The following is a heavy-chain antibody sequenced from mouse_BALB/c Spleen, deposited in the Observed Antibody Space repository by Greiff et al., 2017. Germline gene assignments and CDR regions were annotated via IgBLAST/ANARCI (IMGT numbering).Heavy chain of an antibody. CDR1: GFAFSSYD. CDR2: ISSGGGST. CDR3: ARHAIYDGYDAMDY. J-gene: IGHJ4*01. D-gene: IGHD2-3*01. Sequence: EVKLEESGGGLVKPGGSLKLSCAASGFAFSSYDMSWVRQTPEKRLEWVAYISSGGGSTYYPDTVKGRFTISRDNAKNTLYLQMSSLKSEDTAMYYCARHAIYDGYDAMDYWGQGTSVTVSS. V-gene: IGHV5-12-1*01.